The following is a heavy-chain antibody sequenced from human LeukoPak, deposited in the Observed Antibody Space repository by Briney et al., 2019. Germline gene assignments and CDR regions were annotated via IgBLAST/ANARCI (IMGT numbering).Heavy chain of an antibody. V-gene: IGHV3-48*04. CDR3: GRDYEERTTDY. CDR2: ISSSSSII. CDR1: GFAFSSYS. J-gene: IGHJ4*02. D-gene: IGHD3-16*01. Sequence: PGRSLRLSCEAAGFAFSSYSMHWVRQAPGKGLEWVSYISSSSSIINYAESVRGRFTISRDNAKNLLYLQMNSLRAEDTAVYYCGRDYEERTTDYWGQGTLVTVSS.